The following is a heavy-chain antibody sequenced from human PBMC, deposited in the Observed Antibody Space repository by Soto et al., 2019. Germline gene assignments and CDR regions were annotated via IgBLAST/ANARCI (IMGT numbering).Heavy chain of an antibody. CDR2: ISYDGSNK. Sequence: GGSLRLSCAASGFTFSSYAMHWVRQAPGKGLEWVAVISYDGSNKYYADSVKGRFTISRDNSKNTLYLQMNSLRAEDTAVYYCARDLSGWYIYYYGMDVWGQGTTVTVSS. CDR3: ARDLSGWYIYYYGMDV. CDR1: GFTFSSYA. J-gene: IGHJ6*02. V-gene: IGHV3-30-3*01. D-gene: IGHD6-19*01.